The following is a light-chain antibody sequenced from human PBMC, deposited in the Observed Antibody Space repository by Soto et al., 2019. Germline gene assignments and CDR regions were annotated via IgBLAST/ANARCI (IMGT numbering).Light chain of an antibody. CDR2: GAS. V-gene: IGKV3-15*01. CDR3: QQYHNWLLIT. Sequence: EFVMTQSPATLSVSPGEGVTLSCRASQGIGDTLAWYQHKPGQAPRLLIYGASTRAAGVPVRFSGSGSGSEFTLTIDTLQSEDFAVYYCQQYHNWLLITFGQGTRLEIK. J-gene: IGKJ5*01. CDR1: QGIGDT.